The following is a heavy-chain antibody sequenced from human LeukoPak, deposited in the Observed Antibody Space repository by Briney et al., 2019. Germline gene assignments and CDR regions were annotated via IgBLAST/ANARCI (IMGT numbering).Heavy chain of an antibody. CDR3: ARELVVAAQGALGY. D-gene: IGHD2-15*01. Sequence: AASVKVSCKASGYTFTNYDINWVRQATGQGLEWVGWMNPNSGNTSYAQKFQGRVTMTRDTSISTAYMEMNSLRSEDTAVYYCARELVVAAQGALGYWGQGTLVTVSS. CDR2: MNPNSGNT. V-gene: IGHV1-8*01. CDR1: GYTFTNYD. J-gene: IGHJ4*02.